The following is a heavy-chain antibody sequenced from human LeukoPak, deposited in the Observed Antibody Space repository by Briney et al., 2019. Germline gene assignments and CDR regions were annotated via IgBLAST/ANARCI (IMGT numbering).Heavy chain of an antibody. CDR1: GFSLSTSGVG. Sequence: ESGPTLVKPTQTLTLTCTFSGFSLSTSGVGVGWIRQPPGKALEWLALIYWNDDKRYSPSLKSRLTITKDTSKNQVVLTMTNMDPVDTATYYCAYIFGWLSAFDYWGQGTLVTASS. D-gene: IGHD3-9*01. CDR2: IYWNDDK. J-gene: IGHJ4*02. CDR3: AYIFGWLSAFDY. V-gene: IGHV2-5*01.